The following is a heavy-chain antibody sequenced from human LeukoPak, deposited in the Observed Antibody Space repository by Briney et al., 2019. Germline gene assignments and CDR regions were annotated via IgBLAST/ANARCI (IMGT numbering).Heavy chain of an antibody. Sequence: GGSLRLSCAASGFTFSNYYMSWIRQAPGRGLKWVSYIITTGSTIYYADSVKGRFTISRDNAKNSLYLQMSSLRAEDTAVYYCARATGATDFDYWGRGTLVTVSS. J-gene: IGHJ4*02. CDR2: IITTGSTI. D-gene: IGHD1-26*01. V-gene: IGHV3-11*01. CDR1: GFTFSNYY. CDR3: ARATGATDFDY.